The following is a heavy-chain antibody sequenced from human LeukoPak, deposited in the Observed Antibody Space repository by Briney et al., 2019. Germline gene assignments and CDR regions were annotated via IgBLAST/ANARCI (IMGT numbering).Heavy chain of an antibody. Sequence: SETLSLTCTVSGYSISSGYYWGWIRQPPGKGLEWIGSIYYSGSTYYNPSLKSRVTISVDTSKNQFSLKLSSVTAADTAVYYCARGVTPFDYWGQGTLVTVSS. CDR2: IYYSGST. CDR1: GYSISSGYY. D-gene: IGHD2-21*02. CDR3: ARGVTPFDY. J-gene: IGHJ4*02. V-gene: IGHV4-38-2*02.